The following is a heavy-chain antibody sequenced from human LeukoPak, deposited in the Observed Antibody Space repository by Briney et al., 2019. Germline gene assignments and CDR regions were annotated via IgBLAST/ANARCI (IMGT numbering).Heavy chain of an antibody. CDR2: MYYSGTT. J-gene: IGHJ4*02. D-gene: IGHD6-13*01. CDR3: ARDTRNSWYYF. V-gene: IGHV4-39*07. CDR1: GASISGSGYY. Sequence: PSETLSLTCTVSGASISGSGYYWAWIRQPPGKGLEWIATMYYSGTTYYNPSLRSRVTILVDTSKNHFSLKLSSVTAADTAVYYCARDTRNSWYYFWGQGTLVTVSS.